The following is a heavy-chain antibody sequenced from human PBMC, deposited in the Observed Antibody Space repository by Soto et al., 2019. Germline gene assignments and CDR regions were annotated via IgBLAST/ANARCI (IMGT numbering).Heavy chain of an antibody. D-gene: IGHD4-17*01. J-gene: IGHJ5*02. Sequence: QVQLQEPGPGLVRPSDTLSLTCSVSGGSVSSRNYFWGWIRQPPGKGLEWIGNIYYNGSTNYHPSLKSRVTISVDTPKNQFSLKLTSVTAADTAVYFCARVDYGDYPWFDPWGQGTLVTVSS. V-gene: IGHV4-61*01. CDR2: IYYNGST. CDR3: ARVDYGDYPWFDP. CDR1: GGSVSSRNYF.